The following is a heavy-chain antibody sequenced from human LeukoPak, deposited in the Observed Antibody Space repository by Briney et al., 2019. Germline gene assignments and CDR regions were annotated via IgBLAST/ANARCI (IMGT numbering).Heavy chain of an antibody. V-gene: IGHV4-34*01. Sequence: SETLSLTCAVYGGSFSGYYWSWIRQPPGKGLEWIGEINHSGSTNYNPSLKSRVTISVDTSKNQFSLKLSSVTAADTAVYYCARGGPTVTTSGNWFDPWGQGTLVAVSS. CDR1: GGSFSGYY. CDR2: INHSGST. CDR3: ARGGPTVTTSGNWFDP. J-gene: IGHJ5*02. D-gene: IGHD4-17*01.